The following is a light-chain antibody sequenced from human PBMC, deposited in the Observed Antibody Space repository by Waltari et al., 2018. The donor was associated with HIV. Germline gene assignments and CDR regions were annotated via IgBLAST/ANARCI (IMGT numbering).Light chain of an antibody. V-gene: IGKV1-16*01. CDR2: AAS. J-gene: IGKJ5*01. CDR1: QGIDIY. Sequence: DIQMTQSPFSLSAYVGDRVTITCRARQGIDIYLAWFHQQPGKAPKSLIYAASHLQSGVPSRFSGSGFGTDFTLTITSLQPEDFATYYCQQYKSYPITFGQGTRLEIK. CDR3: QQYKSYPIT.